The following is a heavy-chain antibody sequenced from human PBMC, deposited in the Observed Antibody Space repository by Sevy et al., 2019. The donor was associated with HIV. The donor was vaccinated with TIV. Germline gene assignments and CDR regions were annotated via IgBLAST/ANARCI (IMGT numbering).Heavy chain of an antibody. J-gene: IGHJ4*02. CDR1: GFSLSTSGVG. Sequence: SGPTLVNPTQTLTLTCTFSGFSLSTSGVGVGWIRQPPGKALEWLALIYWSDGKHYSPSLKSRLTITKDTSKNQVVLTVTNMDRVDTATYYCAHSKDSSGYYLIPWYYFDYWGQGTLVTVSS. V-gene: IGHV2-5*01. D-gene: IGHD3-22*01. CDR3: AHSKDSSGYYLIPWYYFDY. CDR2: IYWSDGK.